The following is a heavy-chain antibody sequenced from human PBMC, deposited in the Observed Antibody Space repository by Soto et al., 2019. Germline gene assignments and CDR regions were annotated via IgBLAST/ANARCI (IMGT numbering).Heavy chain of an antibody. CDR2: IIPIFGTA. CDR3: ARHTRNQFDP. J-gene: IGHJ5*02. CDR1: GGTFSSYA. Sequence: ASVKVSCKASGGTFSSYAISWVRQAPGQGLEWMGGIIPIFGTANYAQKFQGRVTITADESTSTAYMELSSLRSEDTAVYYCARHTRNQFDPWGQGTLVTVSS. V-gene: IGHV1-69*13.